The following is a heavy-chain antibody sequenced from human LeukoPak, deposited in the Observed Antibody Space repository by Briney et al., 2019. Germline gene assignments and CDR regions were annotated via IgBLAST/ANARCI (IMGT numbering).Heavy chain of an antibody. D-gene: IGHD3-10*01. V-gene: IGHV1-69*13. J-gene: IGHJ5*02. Sequence: ASVKVSCKASGGTFISYAISWVRQAPGQGLEWMGGIIPIFGTANYAQKFQGRGTITADESTSTAYMELSSLKSEDTAVYYCARAKHLGITMVRGVPNWFDPWGQGTLVTVSS. CDR1: GGTFISYA. CDR3: ARAKHLGITMVRGVPNWFDP. CDR2: IIPIFGTA.